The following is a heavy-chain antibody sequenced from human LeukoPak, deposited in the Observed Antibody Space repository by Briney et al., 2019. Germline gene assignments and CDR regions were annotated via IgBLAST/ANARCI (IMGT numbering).Heavy chain of an antibody. V-gene: IGHV3-11*01. CDR2: ISSSGNTK. D-gene: IGHD6-6*01. CDR1: GFPFSDYH. CDR3: AGEYSSSSPLDY. Sequence: GGSLRLSCAASGFPFSDYHMNWIRQAPGKGLEWVSYISSSGNTKYHADSVKGRFTIPRDNAKNSLYLQMNSLRVEDTAVYYCAGEYSSSSPLDYWGQGTLVTVSS. J-gene: IGHJ4*02.